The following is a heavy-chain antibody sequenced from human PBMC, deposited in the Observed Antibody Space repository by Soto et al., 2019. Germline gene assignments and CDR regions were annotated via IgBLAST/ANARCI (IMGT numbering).Heavy chain of an antibody. V-gene: IGHV1-18*01. CDR3: ARDVPIITMVRGVLNYYFYGMDV. J-gene: IGHJ6*01. CDR1: GYTFTSYG. Sequence: QVQLVQSGAEVKKPGASVKVSCKASGYTFTSYGISWVRQAPGQGLEWMGWISAYNGNTNYAQKLQGRVTMTTDTATSTGYMALRSLSSDDTAVYYCARDVPIITMVRGVLNYYFYGMDVWGQGTTVTVSS. D-gene: IGHD3-10*01. CDR2: ISAYNGNT.